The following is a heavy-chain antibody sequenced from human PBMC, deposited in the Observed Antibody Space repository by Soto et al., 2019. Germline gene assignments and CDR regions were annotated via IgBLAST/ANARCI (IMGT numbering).Heavy chain of an antibody. D-gene: IGHD3-22*01. V-gene: IGHV3-30-3*01. CDR3: ARSYYYDSSGYYYGFPPGDY. CDR1: GFTFSSYA. CDR2: ISYDGSNK. J-gene: IGHJ4*02. Sequence: GGSLRLSCAASGFTFSSYAMHWVRQAPGKGLEWVAVISYDGSNKYYADSVKGRFTISRDNSKNTLYLQMNSLRAEDTAVYYCARSYYYDSSGYYYGFPPGDYWGQGTLVTVSS.